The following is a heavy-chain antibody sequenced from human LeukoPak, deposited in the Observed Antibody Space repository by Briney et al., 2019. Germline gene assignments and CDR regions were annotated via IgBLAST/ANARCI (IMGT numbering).Heavy chain of an antibody. CDR1: GYSSTNYG. D-gene: IGHD3-10*01. Sequence: ASVKVSCKASGYSSTNYGISWVRQAPGQGLEWMGWIHIYTGNTNYAQKFQGRVTMTTDTSTSTVYMEVRGLRSDDTAVYYCATATMVRDVHFDYWGQGTLVTVPS. J-gene: IGHJ4*02. CDR3: ATATMVRDVHFDY. CDR2: IHIYTGNT. V-gene: IGHV1-18*01.